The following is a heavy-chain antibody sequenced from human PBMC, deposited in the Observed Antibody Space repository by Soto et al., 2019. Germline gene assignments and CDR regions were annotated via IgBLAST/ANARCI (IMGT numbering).Heavy chain of an antibody. D-gene: IGHD2-2*01. Sequence: SETLSLTCTVSGGSISSGGYYWSWIRQHPGKGLEWIGYIYYSGGTYYNPSLKSRVTISVDTSKNQFSLNLSSVTAADTAVYYCARESRNIQVGYWGQGTLVTVSS. CDR3: ARESRNIQVGY. J-gene: IGHJ4*02. CDR2: IYYSGGT. CDR1: GGSISSGGYY. V-gene: IGHV4-31*03.